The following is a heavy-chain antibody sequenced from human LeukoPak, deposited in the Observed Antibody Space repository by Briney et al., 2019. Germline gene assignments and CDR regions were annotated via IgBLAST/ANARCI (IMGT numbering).Heavy chain of an antibody. V-gene: IGHV3-72*01. CDR3: ARGSCSSGTCYAGVN. J-gene: IGHJ4*02. Sequence: PGGSLRLSCAASGFTFSDHYMDWVRQAPGKGLEWVGRIRNKANSYTTEYAASVKGRFTVSRDDSKNSLYLQMNSLKIEDTAVYYCARGSCSSGTCYAGVNWGQGTLVTVSS. D-gene: IGHD2-8*02. CDR2: IRNKANSYTT. CDR1: GFTFSDHY.